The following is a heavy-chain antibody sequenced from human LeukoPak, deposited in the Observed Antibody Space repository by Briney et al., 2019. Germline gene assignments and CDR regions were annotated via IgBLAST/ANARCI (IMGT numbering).Heavy chain of an antibody. J-gene: IGHJ4*02. CDR1: GFTFSSYT. V-gene: IGHV3-74*01. CDR2: INSDASNT. CDR3: GSRDY. Sequence: PGGSLRLSCAASGFTFSSYTMSWVRQAPGKGLVWVSRINSDASNTNYADSVKGRFTISRDNAKNTLFLQMNSVRAEDTAVYYCGSRDYWGQGTLVTVSS.